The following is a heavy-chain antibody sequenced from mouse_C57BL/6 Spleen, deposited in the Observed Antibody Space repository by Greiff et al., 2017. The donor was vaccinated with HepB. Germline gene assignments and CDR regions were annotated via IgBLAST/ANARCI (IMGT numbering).Heavy chain of an antibody. CDR3: ARGAVVYFDV. J-gene: IGHJ1*03. CDR2: ISSGSSTI. CDR1: GFTFSDYG. V-gene: IGHV5-17*01. D-gene: IGHD1-1*01. Sequence: EVMLVESGGGLVKPGGSLKLSCAASGFTFSDYGMHWVRQAPEKGLEWVAYISSGSSTIYYADTVKGRFTISRDNAKNTLFLQMTSLRSEDTAMYYCARGAVVYFDVWGTGTTVTVSS.